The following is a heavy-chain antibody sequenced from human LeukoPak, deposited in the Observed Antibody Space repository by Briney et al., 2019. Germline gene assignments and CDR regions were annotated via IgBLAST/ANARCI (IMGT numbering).Heavy chain of an antibody. V-gene: IGHV3-7*01. Sequence: GGSLRLSCAASGFTFSSYWMSWVRQAPGKGLEWVANIKPDGSEKYYVDSVKGRFTISRDNAKNSLYLQMNSLRAEDTAVYYCAASGGGSPYYFDSWGQGTLVTVSS. CDR1: GFTFSSYW. CDR3: AASGGGSPYYFDS. D-gene: IGHD2-15*01. CDR2: IKPDGSEK. J-gene: IGHJ4*02.